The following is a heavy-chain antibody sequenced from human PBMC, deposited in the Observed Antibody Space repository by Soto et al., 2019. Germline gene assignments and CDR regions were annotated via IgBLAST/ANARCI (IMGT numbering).Heavy chain of an antibody. CDR1: GFCLGNHA. Sequence: QVQLVESGGAGFQPGRSLGLSFAASGFCLGNHAMHGVRQAPGKGLEWVAVIWSDGNNRCYADSVKGRFTISRENSKNTVYLQMNSLRAEDTAVYYCVRGDNWNDEASDYWGQGTLVTVSS. CDR2: IWSDGNNR. CDR3: VRGDNWNDEASDY. J-gene: IGHJ4*02. D-gene: IGHD1-1*01. V-gene: IGHV3-33*01.